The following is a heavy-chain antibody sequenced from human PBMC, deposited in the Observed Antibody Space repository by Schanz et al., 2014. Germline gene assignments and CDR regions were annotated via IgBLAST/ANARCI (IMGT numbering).Heavy chain of an antibody. CDR2: ISWDGGST. CDR1: GFTFDDYT. Sequence: EVQLVESGGVVVQPGGSLRLSCAASGFTFDDYTMHWVRQAPGKGLEWVSLISWDGGSTYYADSVKGRFIISRDNSKNSLYLQMNSLRTEDTALYYCAKDIGRLNWNDPNYYYYYGMDVWGQGTTVTVSS. V-gene: IGHV3-43*01. J-gene: IGHJ6*02. D-gene: IGHD1-20*01. CDR3: AKDIGRLNWNDPNYYYYYGMDV.